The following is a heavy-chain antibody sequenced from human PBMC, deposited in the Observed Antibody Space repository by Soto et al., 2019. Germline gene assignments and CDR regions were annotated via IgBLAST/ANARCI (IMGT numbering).Heavy chain of an antibody. Sequence: QLQLQESGSGLVKPSQTLSLTCAVSGGSISSGGYSWSWIRQPPGKGLEWIGYIYHSGSTYYNPSLKSRVTISVDRSKNHFSLKLSSVTAAYTAVYYCARVGNYDFWSGSYGWFDPWGQGTLVTVSS. CDR1: GGSISSGGYS. V-gene: IGHV4-30-2*01. CDR3: ARVGNYDFWSGSYGWFDP. CDR2: IYHSGST. D-gene: IGHD3-3*01. J-gene: IGHJ5*02.